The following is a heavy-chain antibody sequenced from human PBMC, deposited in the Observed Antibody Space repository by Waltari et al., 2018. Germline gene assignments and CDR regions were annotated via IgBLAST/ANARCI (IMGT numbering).Heavy chain of an antibody. CDR1: GFTFRSYG. CDR3: AKDQGLRDWFDP. J-gene: IGHJ5*02. V-gene: IGHV3-30*02. D-gene: IGHD2-15*01. CDR2: IRYDGSNK. Sequence: QVQLVESGGGVVQPGGSLRLSCAASGFTFRSYGMHWVRQAPGKGLEWVAFIRYDGSNKYYADSVKGRFTISRDNSKNTLYLQMNSLRAEDTAVYYCAKDQGLRDWFDPWGQGTLVTVSS.